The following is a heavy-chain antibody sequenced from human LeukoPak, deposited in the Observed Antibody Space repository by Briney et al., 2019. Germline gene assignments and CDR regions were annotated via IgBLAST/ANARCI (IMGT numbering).Heavy chain of an antibody. D-gene: IGHD2-21*01. CDR2: IYYSGNT. CDR1: GVSISSSNSY. J-gene: IGHJ6*03. Sequence: PSETLSLTCTVSGVSISSSNSYWGWIRQPPGKGLEWIGSIYYSGNTYYNASLKSQVSISIDTSKNQFSLRLTSVTAADTAVYYCARVGRLFVYYYYYYMDVWGKGTTVTVSS. CDR3: ARVGRLFVYYYYYYMDV. V-gene: IGHV4-39*01.